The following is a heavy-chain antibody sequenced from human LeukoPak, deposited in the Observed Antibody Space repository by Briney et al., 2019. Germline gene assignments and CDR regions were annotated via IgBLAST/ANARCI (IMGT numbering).Heavy chain of an antibody. Sequence: GGSLRLSCAASGFTVSSNYMSWVRQAPGKGLEWVSVIYSGGSTYYADSVKGRFTISRDNSKNTLYLQMNSLRAEDTAVYYCARDENYYGSGSYYRYFQHWGQGTLVTVSS. J-gene: IGHJ1*01. CDR1: GFTVSSNY. CDR2: IYSGGST. V-gene: IGHV3-53*01. CDR3: ARDENYYGSGSYYRYFQH. D-gene: IGHD3-10*01.